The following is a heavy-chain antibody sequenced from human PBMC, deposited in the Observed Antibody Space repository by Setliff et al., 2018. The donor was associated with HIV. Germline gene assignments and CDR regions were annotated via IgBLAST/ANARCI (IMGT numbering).Heavy chain of an antibody. CDR3: ARESPDGLDY. CDR2: ITHRGNT. J-gene: IGHJ4*02. CDR1: GGSFSGYY. D-gene: IGHD2-8*01. Sequence: SETLSLTCAVYGGSFSGYYWSWIRQPPGKGLEWIGEITHRGNTDYNPSLKSRVTISEDTSKNQFSLKVNSVTAADTAMYFCARESPDGLDYWGQGTLVTVSS. V-gene: IGHV4-34*01.